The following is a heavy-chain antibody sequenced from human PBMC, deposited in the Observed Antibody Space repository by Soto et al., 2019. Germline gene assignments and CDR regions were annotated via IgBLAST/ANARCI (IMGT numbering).Heavy chain of an antibody. Sequence: EVQLLESGGGLVQPGGSLRLSCAVSGFTFSSYAMSWVRQAPGKGLEWVAGISGSGDRSDYVDSVRGRFIISRDNFMNTMYLQANSLGVDDTAFYHFAKMQEASGLLPSYIDHWGQGILVTVSS. J-gene: IGHJ4*02. CDR1: GFTFSSYA. D-gene: IGHD5-12*01. CDR3: AKMQEASGLLPSYIDH. CDR2: ISGSGDRS. V-gene: IGHV3-23*01.